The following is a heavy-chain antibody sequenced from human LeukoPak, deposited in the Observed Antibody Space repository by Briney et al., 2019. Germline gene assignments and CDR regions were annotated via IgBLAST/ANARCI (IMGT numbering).Heavy chain of an antibody. V-gene: IGHV3-48*01. CDR1: GFTFSSYS. J-gene: IGHJ4*02. D-gene: IGHD3-3*01. Sequence: PGGFLRLSCAASGFTFSSYSMNWVRQAPGKGLEWVSYISSSSSTIYYADSVKGRFTISRDNAKNSLYLQMNSLRAEDTAVYYCARGYDFWSGSYWGQGTLVTVSS. CDR3: ARGYDFWSGSY. CDR2: ISSSSSTI.